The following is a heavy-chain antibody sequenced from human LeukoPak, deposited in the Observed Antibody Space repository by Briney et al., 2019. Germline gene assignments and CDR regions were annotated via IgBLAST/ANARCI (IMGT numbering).Heavy chain of an antibody. J-gene: IGHJ4*02. CDR2: ISGSGAAT. Sequence: GGSLRLSCAASGFTFANYAMNWVRQAPGTGPEWVSAISGSGAATYYADSVKGRFTVSRDNSKNTLYLQMSSLSAGDTAVYYCVKGGPHYFGSGNLIDYWGQGTLATVSS. V-gene: IGHV3-23*01. CDR3: VKGGPHYFGSGNLIDY. CDR1: GFTFANYA. D-gene: IGHD3-10*01.